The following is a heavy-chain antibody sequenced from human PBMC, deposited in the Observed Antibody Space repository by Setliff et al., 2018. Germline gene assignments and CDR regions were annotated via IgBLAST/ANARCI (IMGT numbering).Heavy chain of an antibody. CDR2: ISGSGGST. J-gene: IGHJ4*02. CDR1: GFAFSDYA. Sequence: GGSLRLSCAASGFAFSDYAMSWVRLAPGRGLEWVSAISGSGGSTYYADSVKGRFTISRDNSKNTLYLQMNSLRAEDTAVYYCASVVVVAATSTARNYWGQGTLVTV. V-gene: IGHV3-23*01. CDR3: ASVVVVAATSTARNY. D-gene: IGHD2-15*01.